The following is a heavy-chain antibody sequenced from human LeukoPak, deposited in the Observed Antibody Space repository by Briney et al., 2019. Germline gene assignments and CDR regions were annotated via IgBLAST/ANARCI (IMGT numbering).Heavy chain of an antibody. CDR3: ARDAIVATTKAMDV. CDR2: ISSRGSNI. V-gene: IGHV3-21*01. J-gene: IGHJ6*02. CDR1: GFTFSSYD. Sequence: GGSLRLSCAASGFTFSSYDMNWVRQAPGKGLEWVSSISSRGSNIYDADSVKGRFTISRDNARNSLYLQVNNLRAEDTAVYYCARDAIVATTKAMDVWGQGTTVTVSS. D-gene: IGHD5-12*01.